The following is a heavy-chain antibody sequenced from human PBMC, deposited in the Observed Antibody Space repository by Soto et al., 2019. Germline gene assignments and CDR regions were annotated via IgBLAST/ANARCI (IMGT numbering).Heavy chain of an antibody. CDR3: ANDQLRGVRGVITYYYGMDV. Sequence: QVQLVESGGGVVQPGRSLRLSCAASGFTFSSYGMHGVRQAPGKGLEGVAVISYDGSNKYYADSVKGRFTISRDNSKNTLYLQMNSLRAEYTAVYYCANDQLRGVRGVITYYYGMDVWGQGTTVTVS. V-gene: IGHV3-30*18. D-gene: IGHD3-10*01. CDR2: ISYDGSNK. J-gene: IGHJ6*02. CDR1: GFTFSSYG.